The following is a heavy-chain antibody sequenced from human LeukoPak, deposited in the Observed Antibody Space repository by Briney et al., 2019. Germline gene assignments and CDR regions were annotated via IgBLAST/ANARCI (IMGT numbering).Heavy chain of an antibody. D-gene: IGHD3-9*01. CDR3: ARANPPAISFFDL. CDR1: RFTFRGYN. Sequence: GGALGLSCAPSRFTFRGYNMIWVSGAPGRGREGGSSISSRCGSIYYADAPKRRFTIPRDNAKNPLDLQMNSLRAEDTAVYYCARANPPAISFFDLWGQGTLVSVSS. J-gene: IGHJ4*02. CDR2: ISSRCGSI. V-gene: IGHV3-21*01.